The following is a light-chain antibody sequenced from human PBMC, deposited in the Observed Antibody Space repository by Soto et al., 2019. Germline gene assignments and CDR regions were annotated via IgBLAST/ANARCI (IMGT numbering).Light chain of an antibody. J-gene: IGLJ2*01. Sequence: QSALTQPASMSGSPGQSITISCTGTSSDIGGYNYVSWYQQHPDKAPKLMIFEVNDRPSGVSNRFSGSKSGNTASLTISGLQAEDEADYYCTSYTSSSTLVFGGGTKLTV. CDR3: TSYTSSSTLV. V-gene: IGLV2-14*01. CDR1: SSDIGGYNY. CDR2: EVN.